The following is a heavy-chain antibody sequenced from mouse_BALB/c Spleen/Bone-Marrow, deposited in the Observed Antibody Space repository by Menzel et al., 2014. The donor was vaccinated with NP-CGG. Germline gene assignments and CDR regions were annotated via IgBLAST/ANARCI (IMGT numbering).Heavy chain of an antibody. D-gene: IGHD1-1*01. CDR2: IHPSDTET. CDR1: GYSFTSYW. V-gene: IGHV1-61*01. Sequence: QVQLKESGAELVRPGASVKLSCKASGYSFTSYWMNWVKQRPGQGLEWIGMIHPSDTETRSNQRFKDKATLTVDKSSSTAYMQLSSPTSEDSAVYYCARLEGNYGSTFAYWGQGTLVTVSA. CDR3: ARLEGNYGSTFAY. J-gene: IGHJ3*01.